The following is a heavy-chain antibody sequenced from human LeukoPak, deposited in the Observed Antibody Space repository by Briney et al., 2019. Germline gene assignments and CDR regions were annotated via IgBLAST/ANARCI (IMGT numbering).Heavy chain of an antibody. CDR2: IYYSGST. Sequence: SETLSLTCTVSGGSVSSSSYYWGWIRQPPGKGLEWIGSIYYSGSTYYNPSLKSRVTISVDTSKNQFSLKLSSVTAADTAVYYCARASHDYGDYSHFDYWGQGTLVTVSS. V-gene: IGHV4-39*07. J-gene: IGHJ4*02. D-gene: IGHD4-17*01. CDR1: GGSVSSSSYY. CDR3: ARASHDYGDYSHFDY.